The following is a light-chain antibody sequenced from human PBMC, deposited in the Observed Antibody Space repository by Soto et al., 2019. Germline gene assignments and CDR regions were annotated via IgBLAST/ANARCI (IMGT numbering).Light chain of an antibody. CDR2: YAS. J-gene: IGKJ4*01. V-gene: IGKV3D-15*03. Sequence: EIVMTQSPATLSVSPGASATLFCRASESVSSDLAWYRQKPGQAPRLLIYYASIRATGLPARFSGSGSGTESTLTITILQSEYVAVYFCQQYHDRVTFGGGTKVQI. CDR3: QQYHDRVT. CDR1: ESVSSD.